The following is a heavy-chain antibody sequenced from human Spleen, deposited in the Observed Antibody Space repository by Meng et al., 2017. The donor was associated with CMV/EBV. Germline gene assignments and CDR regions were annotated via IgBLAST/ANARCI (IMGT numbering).Heavy chain of an antibody. J-gene: IGHJ4*02. CDR2: VIILLDIK. CDR3: ARVLIGCSNSNCYFDY. CDR1: GGTFTNLA. Sequence: SVKVSCKASGGTFTNLAISWVRQAPGQGLEWMGTVIILLDIKKYLQKLEGRVTISADKSTSTVHMELSSLTSDDTAVYYCARVLIGCSNSNCYFDYWGQGTLVTVSS. V-gene: IGHV1-69*04. D-gene: IGHD2-2*01.